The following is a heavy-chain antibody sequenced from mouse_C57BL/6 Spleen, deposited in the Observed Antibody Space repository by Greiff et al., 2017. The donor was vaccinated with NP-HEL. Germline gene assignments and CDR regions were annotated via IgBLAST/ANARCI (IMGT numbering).Heavy chain of an antibody. V-gene: IGHV1-82*01. CDR3: AREASNYDYFDY. CDR1: GYAFSSSW. CDR2: IYPGDGDT. D-gene: IGHD2-5*01. J-gene: IGHJ2*01. Sequence: VQLKESGPELVKPGASVKISCKASGYAFSSSWMNWVKQRPGKGLEWIGRIYPGDGDTNYNGKFKGKATLTADKSSSTAYMQLSSLTSEDSAVYFCAREASNYDYFDYWGQGTTLTVSS.